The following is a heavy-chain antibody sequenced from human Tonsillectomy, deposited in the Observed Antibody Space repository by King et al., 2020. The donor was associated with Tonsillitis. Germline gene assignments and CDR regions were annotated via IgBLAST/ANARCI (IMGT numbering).Heavy chain of an antibody. Sequence: QLVQSGGGVVQPGRSLRLSCAASGFTFSTYGIHWVRQAPGKGLEWVALISYDGSNKYYADPVRGRFTITRETSKNTGYLKMKSLRAEHTAVYYCAKAYYYDTSRTPDYWGQGTLITVSS. CDR1: GFTFSTYG. D-gene: IGHD3-22*01. CDR3: AKAYYYDTSRTPDY. V-gene: IGHV3-33*05. J-gene: IGHJ4*02. CDR2: ISYDGSNK.